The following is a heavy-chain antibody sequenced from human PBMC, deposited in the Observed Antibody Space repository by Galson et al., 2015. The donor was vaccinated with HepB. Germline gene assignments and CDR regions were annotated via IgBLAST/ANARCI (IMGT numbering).Heavy chain of an antibody. CDR3: ASGPTLLAFGYYYYGMNV. J-gene: IGHJ6*02. CDR1: GFTVSSNY. Sequence: SLRLSCAASGFTVSSNYMSWVRQAPGKGLEWIGEIYHSGSTNYNPSLKSRVTISVDKSKNQFSLKLSSVTAADTAVYYCASGPTLLAFGYYYYGMNVWGQGTTVTVSS. CDR2: IYHSGST. V-gene: IGHV4-4*02. D-gene: IGHD3-3*02.